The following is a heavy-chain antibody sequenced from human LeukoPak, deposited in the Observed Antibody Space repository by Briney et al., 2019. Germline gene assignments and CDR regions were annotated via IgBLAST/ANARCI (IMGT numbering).Heavy chain of an antibody. CDR1: GGTFSSYA. Sequence: SVKVSCKASGGTFSSYAISWVRQAPGQGLEWMGGIIPIFGTANYAQKFQGRVTITADESTSTAYMELSSLRSEDTAVYYCAREAYCGGDCYTHFDYWGREPWSPPPQ. CDR2: IIPIFGTA. V-gene: IGHV1-69*13. D-gene: IGHD2-21*02. CDR3: AREAYCGGDCYTHFDY. J-gene: IGHJ4*02.